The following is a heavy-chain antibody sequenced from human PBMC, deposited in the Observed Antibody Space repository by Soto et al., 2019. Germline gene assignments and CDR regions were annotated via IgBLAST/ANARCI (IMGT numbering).Heavy chain of an antibody. J-gene: IGHJ3*02. D-gene: IGHD3-22*01. CDR3: ARVPDDSSGYYAFDI. V-gene: IGHV1-69*02. CDR1: GGTFSSYT. Sequence: GASVKVSCKASGGTFSSYTISWVRQAPGQGLEWMGRIIPILGIANYAQKFQGRVTITADKSTSTAYMELSSLRSEDTAVYYCARVPDDSSGYYAFDIWGQGTVVTVSS. CDR2: IIPILGIA.